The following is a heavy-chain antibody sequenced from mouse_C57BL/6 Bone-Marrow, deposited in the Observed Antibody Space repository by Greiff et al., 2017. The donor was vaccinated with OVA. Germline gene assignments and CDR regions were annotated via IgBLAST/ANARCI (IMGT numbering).Heavy chain of an antibody. Sequence: LQESGPELVKPGASVKISCKASGYAFSSSWMNWVKQRPGKGLEWIGRIYPGDGDTNYNGKFKGKATLTADKSSSTAYMQLSSLTSEDSAVYCCAREGFLDYWGQGTTLTVSS. J-gene: IGHJ2*01. CDR3: AREGFLDY. V-gene: IGHV1-82*01. CDR1: GYAFSSSW. CDR2: IYPGDGDT.